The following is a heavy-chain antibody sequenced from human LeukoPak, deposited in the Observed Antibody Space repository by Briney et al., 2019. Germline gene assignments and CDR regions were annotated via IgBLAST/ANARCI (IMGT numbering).Heavy chain of an antibody. D-gene: IGHD6-25*01. V-gene: IGHV4-59*08. J-gene: IGHJ6*02. CDR3: ARQNSGARLNA. Sequence: SETLSLTCTVSGDSMSSYYWSWIRQPPGKGLEWIGHIYYSGSTDYNPSLKSRLTISVDTSKNQFSLQLSSVTAADTAVYFCARQNSGARLNAWGQGTTVTVSS. CDR2: IYYSGST. CDR1: GDSMSSYY.